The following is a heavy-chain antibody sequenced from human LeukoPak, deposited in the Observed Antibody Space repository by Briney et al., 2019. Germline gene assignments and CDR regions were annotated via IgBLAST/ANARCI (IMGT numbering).Heavy chain of an antibody. CDR1: GYTFTGYY. Sequence: ASVKVSCKASGYTFTGYYMHWVRQAPGQGLEWMGWINPNRGGTNYAQKFQGWVTMTRDTSISTAYMELSRLRSDDTAVYYCARGVLAAAGSSFDYWGQGTLVTVSS. CDR2: INPNRGGT. J-gene: IGHJ4*02. D-gene: IGHD6-13*01. CDR3: ARGVLAAAGSSFDY. V-gene: IGHV1-2*04.